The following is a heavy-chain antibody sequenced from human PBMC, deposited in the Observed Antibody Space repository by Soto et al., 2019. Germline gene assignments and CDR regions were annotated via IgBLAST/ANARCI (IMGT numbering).Heavy chain of an antibody. CDR3: ARWGTTGGLDV. Sequence: QVQLVESGGGVVQPGSSLRVSCVGSGFTFRSYVIHWVHQAPGKGLEWVALTSYDGSDKYYDDSVRGRSTISRDNSRNTVDLQMDSLRLEDTALYYCARWGTTGGLDVWGQGTLVSVS. CDR1: GFTFRSYV. CDR2: TSYDGSDK. J-gene: IGHJ1*01. D-gene: IGHD3-16*01. V-gene: IGHV3-33*05.